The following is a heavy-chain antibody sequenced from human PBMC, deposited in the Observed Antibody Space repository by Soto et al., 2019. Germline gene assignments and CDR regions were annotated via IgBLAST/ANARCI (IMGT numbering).Heavy chain of an antibody. Sequence: NPSETLSLTCTVSGGCISSYYWSWIRQPPGKGLEWIGYIYYSGSTNYNPSLKSRVTISVDTSKNQFSLKLNSMTAADTAVYYCARHNYGSGSTYFDYWGQGTPVTVSS. J-gene: IGHJ4*02. CDR3: ARHNYGSGSTYFDY. CDR2: IYYSGST. CDR1: GGCISSYY. V-gene: IGHV4-59*08. D-gene: IGHD3-10*01.